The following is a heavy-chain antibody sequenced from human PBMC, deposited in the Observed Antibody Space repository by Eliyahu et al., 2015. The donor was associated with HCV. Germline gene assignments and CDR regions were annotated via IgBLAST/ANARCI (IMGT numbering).Heavy chain of an antibody. CDR3: ARDRVTIFGEYYYYYGMDV. Sequence: QVQLQESGPGLVXPSQTLSLTCTVSGGSISSGXYYWSWIRQPPGKGLEWIGYIYYSGSTYYNPSLKSRVTISVDTSKNQFSLKLSSVTAADTAVYYCARDRVTIFGEYYYYYGMDVWGQGTTVTVSS. V-gene: IGHV4-30-4*01. CDR1: GGSISSGXYY. CDR2: IYYSGST. D-gene: IGHD3-3*01. J-gene: IGHJ6*02.